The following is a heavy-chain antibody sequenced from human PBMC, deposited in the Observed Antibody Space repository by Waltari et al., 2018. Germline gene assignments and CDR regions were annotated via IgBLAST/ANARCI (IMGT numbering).Heavy chain of an antibody. V-gene: IGHV1-69-2*01. J-gene: IGHJ4*02. Sequence: EVQLVQSGAEVKKPGATVKISCKASGYTFTDYYMHWVQPAPGKGLEWMGRVDPEDGETIDAEKFQGRVTITADTSTDTAYMELSSLRSEDTAVYYCATDDRQNYYDSSGYYDDYWGQGTLVTVSS. CDR3: ATDDRQNYYDSSGYYDDY. CDR2: VDPEDGET. D-gene: IGHD3-22*01. CDR1: GYTFTDYY.